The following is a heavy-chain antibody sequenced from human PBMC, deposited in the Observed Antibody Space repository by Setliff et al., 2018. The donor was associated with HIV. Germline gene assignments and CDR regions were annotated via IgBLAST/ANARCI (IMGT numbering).Heavy chain of an antibody. Sequence: GASVKVSCKASGYTFSGDEIGWVRHVTGQGFEWRGWMHPGSGNTGFAAKFQGRVTMTRDTSTQTAYMELTSLTFHDTAVYYCARGFYSWNLWGQGTLVTVSS. CDR3: ARGFYSWNL. J-gene: IGHJ5*02. V-gene: IGHV1-8*01. CDR2: MHPGSGNT. D-gene: IGHD1-20*01. CDR1: GYTFSGDE.